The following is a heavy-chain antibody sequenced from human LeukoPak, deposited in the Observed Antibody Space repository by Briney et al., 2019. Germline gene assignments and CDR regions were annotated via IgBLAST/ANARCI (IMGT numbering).Heavy chain of an antibody. D-gene: IGHD3-10*01. V-gene: IGHV3-23*01. CDR3: VKGGMGVIIRVFDY. J-gene: IGHJ4*02. CDR1: GFTFSSYG. CDR2: ISGNGGST. Sequence: GGSLRLSCAASGFTFSSYGMSWVRQAPGKGLEWVSAISGNGGSTYYADSVKGRFTISRDNSKNTLYLQMNSLRAEDTAVYYCVKGGMGVIIRVFDYWGQGTLVTVSS.